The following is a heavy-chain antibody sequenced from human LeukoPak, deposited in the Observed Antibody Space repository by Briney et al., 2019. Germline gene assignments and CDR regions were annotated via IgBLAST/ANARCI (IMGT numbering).Heavy chain of an antibody. CDR3: AVSGRGRFDP. Sequence: GGSLRLSCAAFGFTFSSYGMSWVRQAPGKGLVWVSAFSGSGGSTYYADSVKGRFIISRDNSKNTLYLQMNSLRAEDTAVYYCAVSGRGRFDPWGQGTLVTVSP. D-gene: IGHD5/OR15-5a*01. CDR2: FSGSGGST. J-gene: IGHJ5*02. CDR1: GFTFSSYG. V-gene: IGHV3-23*01.